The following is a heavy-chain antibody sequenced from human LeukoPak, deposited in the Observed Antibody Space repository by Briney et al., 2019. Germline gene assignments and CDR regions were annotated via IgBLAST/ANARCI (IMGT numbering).Heavy chain of an antibody. J-gene: IGHJ3*02. CDR2: ICPGDSDT. D-gene: IGHD3-22*01. CDR3: ARQGDYYYDSSGYPDAFDI. CDR1: GYRFTSYW. Sequence: GESLKISCKGSGYRFTSYWIGWVRQLPGKGLEWMGIICPGDSDTRYSPSFQGQVTISADKSISTAYLQWSSLKASDTAMYYCARQGDYYYDSSGYPDAFDIWGQGTMVTVSS. V-gene: IGHV5-51*01.